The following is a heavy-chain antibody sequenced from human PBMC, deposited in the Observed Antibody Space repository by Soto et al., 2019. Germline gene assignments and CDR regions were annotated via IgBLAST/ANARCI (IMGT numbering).Heavy chain of an antibody. J-gene: IGHJ6*03. CDR2: IKQDGSEK. D-gene: IGHD6-19*01. Sequence: EVQLVESGGGLVQPGGSLRLSCAASGFTFSSYWMSWVRQAPGKGLEWVANIKQDGSEKYYVDSVKGRFTISRDNAKNSLYLQMNSLRAEDTAVYYCARFVRGRVAVNYYYMDVWGKGTTVTVSS. V-gene: IGHV3-7*01. CDR3: ARFVRGRVAVNYYYMDV. CDR1: GFTFSSYW.